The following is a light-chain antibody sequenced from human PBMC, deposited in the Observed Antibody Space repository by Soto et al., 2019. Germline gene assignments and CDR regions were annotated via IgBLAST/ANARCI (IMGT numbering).Light chain of an antibody. Sequence: EIVFTQSPGTLSLSPGETATLSCRASQTVNSDYLAWFQQRPGQAPRLLIFATSRRATDIPDRFSGSGSGTDFTLAIRRLEPEDFAVYYCHQFGYSPRTFGQGTKVDIK. V-gene: IGKV3-20*01. J-gene: IGKJ1*01. CDR2: ATS. CDR3: HQFGYSPRT. CDR1: QTVNSDY.